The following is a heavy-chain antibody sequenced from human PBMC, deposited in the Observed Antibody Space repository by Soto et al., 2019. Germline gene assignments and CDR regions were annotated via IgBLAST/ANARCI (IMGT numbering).Heavy chain of an antibody. D-gene: IGHD3-22*01. J-gene: IGHJ3*02. V-gene: IGHV1-8*02. Sequence: ASVKVSCKASGYTFTSYYINWVRQATGQGLEWMGWMNPNSGNTGYAQKFQGRVTMTRNTSISTAYMELSSLRSEDTAVYYCARGYDSSGYDAFDIWGQGTMVTVSS. CDR2: MNPNSGNT. CDR3: ARGYDSSGYDAFDI. CDR1: GYTFTSYY.